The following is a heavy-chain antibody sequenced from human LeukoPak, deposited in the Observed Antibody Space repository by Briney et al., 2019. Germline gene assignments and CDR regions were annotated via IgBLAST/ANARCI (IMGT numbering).Heavy chain of an antibody. CDR1: GGSISSGDYY. D-gene: IGHD5-18*01. V-gene: IGHV4-31*03. Sequence: TLSLTCTVSGGSISSGDYYWSWIRQHPGKGLEWIGYIYYSGSTYYNPSLKSRVTISVDTSKSQFSLKLSSVTAADTAVYYCARRGYRDHDAFDIWGQGTMVTVSS. CDR2: IYYSGST. J-gene: IGHJ3*02. CDR3: ARRGYRDHDAFDI.